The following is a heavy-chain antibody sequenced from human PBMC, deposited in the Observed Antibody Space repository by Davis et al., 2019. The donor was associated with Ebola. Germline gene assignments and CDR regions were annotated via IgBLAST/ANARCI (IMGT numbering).Heavy chain of an antibody. D-gene: IGHD4/OR15-4a*01. CDR3: ARHRLYNWFDP. CDR1: GGSISSSSYY. Sequence: GSLRLSCTVSGGSISSSSYYWGWIRQPPGKGLEWIGSIYYSGSTNYNPSLKSRVTISVDTSKNQFSLKLSSVTAADTAVYYCARHRLYNWFDPWGQGTLVTVSS. V-gene: IGHV4-39*01. CDR2: IYYSGST. J-gene: IGHJ5*02.